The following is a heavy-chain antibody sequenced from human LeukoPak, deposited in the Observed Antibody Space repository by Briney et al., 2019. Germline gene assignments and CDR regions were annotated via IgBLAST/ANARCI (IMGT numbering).Heavy chain of an antibody. V-gene: IGHV4-61*02. CDR2: IYTSGST. CDR3: ARDGQWELLPPRGFAFDI. D-gene: IGHD1-26*01. J-gene: IGHJ3*02. CDR1: GGSISSGSYY. Sequence: SETLSLTCTVSGGSISSGSYYWSWIRQPAGKGLEWIGRIYTSGSTNYNPSLKSRVTISVDTSKNQFSLKLSSVTAADTAVYYCARDGQWELLPPRGFAFDIWGQGTMVTVSS.